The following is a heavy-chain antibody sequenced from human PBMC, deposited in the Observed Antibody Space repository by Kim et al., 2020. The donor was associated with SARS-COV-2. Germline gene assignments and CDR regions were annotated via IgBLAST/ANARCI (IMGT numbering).Heavy chain of an antibody. CDR2: INRHGNNT. CDR3: SKDPTQHSLDS. CDR1: GFTFSTYG. D-gene: IGHD2-15*01. Sequence: GGSLRLSCAASGFTFSTYGMHWVRQAPGKGLMWVSRINRHGNNTFYADSVKGRFTVSRDNAKNTLYLHMNSLRVEDTAVYYCSKDPTQHSLDSWGQGTL. V-gene: IGHV3-74*01. J-gene: IGHJ4*02.